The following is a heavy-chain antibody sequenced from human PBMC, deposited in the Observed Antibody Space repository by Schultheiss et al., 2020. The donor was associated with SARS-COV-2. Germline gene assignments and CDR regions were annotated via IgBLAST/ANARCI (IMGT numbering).Heavy chain of an antibody. Sequence: GGSLKISCAASGFTFSSYGMHWVRQAPGKGLEWVAVISYDGSNKYYADSVKGRFTISRDNSKNTLYLQMNSLRDEDTAVYYCARVPSRWYSSYWGQGTLVTVSS. CDR3: ARVPSRWYSSY. CDR2: ISYDGSNK. V-gene: IGHV3-30*03. D-gene: IGHD6-13*01. CDR1: GFTFSSYG. J-gene: IGHJ4*02.